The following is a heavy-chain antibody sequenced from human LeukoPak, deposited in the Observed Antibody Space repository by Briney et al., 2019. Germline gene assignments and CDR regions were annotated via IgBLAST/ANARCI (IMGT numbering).Heavy chain of an antibody. D-gene: IGHD3-10*01. CDR3: ARARGNNYGSFDY. V-gene: IGHV3-23*01. CDR1: GFTFSSYG. CDR2: ISGSGGST. J-gene: IGHJ4*02. Sequence: GGSLRLSCAASGFTFSSYGMSWVRQAPGRGLEWVSAISGSGGSTYYADSVKGRFTISIDNAKNTLYLQMNSLRAEDTAVHYCARARGNNYGSFDYWGQGILVTVSS.